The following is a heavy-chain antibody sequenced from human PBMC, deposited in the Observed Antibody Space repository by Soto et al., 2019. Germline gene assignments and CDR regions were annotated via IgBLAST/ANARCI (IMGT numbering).Heavy chain of an antibody. J-gene: IGHJ4*02. CDR3: ARENPNDYGGNDY. CDR2: IIPIFGTA. D-gene: IGHD4-17*01. Sequence: SAKLCCKDSGVTKDSKARWWVHQYPGQGLEWMGGIIPIFGTANYAQKFQGRVTITADESTSTAYMELSSLRSEDTAVYYCARENPNDYGGNDYWGQGTLVTVSS. CDR1: GVTKDSKA. V-gene: IGHV1-69*01.